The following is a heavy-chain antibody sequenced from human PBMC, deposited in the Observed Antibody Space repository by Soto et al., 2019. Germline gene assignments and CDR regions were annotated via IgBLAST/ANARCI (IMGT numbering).Heavy chain of an antibody. J-gene: IGHJ4*02. CDR1: GFTFSSYW. Sequence: VQLVESGGGLVQPGGSLRLSCAASGFTFSSYWMSWVRQAPGKGLEWVANIKQDESEKNYADSVKGRFTISRDNAKNLLFLQMDSLRAEDTDVYFCYCGSTDYWGQGTLVTVSP. V-gene: IGHV3-7*03. CDR2: IKQDESEK. D-gene: IGHD1-26*01. CDR3: YCGSTDY.